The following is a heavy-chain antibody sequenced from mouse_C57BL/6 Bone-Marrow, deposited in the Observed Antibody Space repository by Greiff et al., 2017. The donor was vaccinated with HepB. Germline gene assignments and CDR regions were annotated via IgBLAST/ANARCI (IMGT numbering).Heavy chain of an antibody. D-gene: IGHD1-1*01. CDR3: ARGGVYYYGIPGV. CDR2: IYPGDGDT. Sequence: QVQLQQSGPELVKPGASVKISRKASGYAFSSSWMNWVKQRPGKGLEWIGRIYPGDGDTNYNGKFKGKATLTADKSSSTAYMQLSSLTSEDSAVYFCARGGVYYYGIPGVWGTGTTLTASA. J-gene: IGHJ1*03. CDR1: GYAFSSSW. V-gene: IGHV1-82*01.